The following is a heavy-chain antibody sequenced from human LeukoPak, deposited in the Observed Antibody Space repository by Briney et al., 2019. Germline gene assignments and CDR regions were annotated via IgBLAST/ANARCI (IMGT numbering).Heavy chain of an antibody. V-gene: IGHV1-46*01. CDR2: INPSGGST. CDR3: ALGYCSGTNCYRGGMDV. J-gene: IGHJ6*02. D-gene: IGHD2-2*01. CDR1: GYTFTNYY. Sequence: ASVKVSCKASGYTFTNYYMHWVRQAPGQGLKWMGIINPSGGSTNYAWKFQGRVTMTTDTSTSTVYMELSSLRSEDTAVYYCALGYCSGTNCYRGGMDVWGQGTTVTVSS.